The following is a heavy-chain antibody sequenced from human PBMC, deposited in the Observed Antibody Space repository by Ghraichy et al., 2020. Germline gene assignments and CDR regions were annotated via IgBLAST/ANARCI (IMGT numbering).Heavy chain of an antibody. D-gene: IGHD3-16*01. J-gene: IGHJ4*02. CDR3: ARDSESVMLDY. V-gene: IGHV4-59*01. CDR2: IYYSGST. CDR1: GGSISSYY. Sequence: SETLSLTCTVSGGSISSYYWSWIRQPPGKGLEWIGYIYYSGSTNYNPSLKSRVTISVDTSKNQFSLKLSSVTAADTAVYYCARDSESVMLDYWGQGTLVTVSS.